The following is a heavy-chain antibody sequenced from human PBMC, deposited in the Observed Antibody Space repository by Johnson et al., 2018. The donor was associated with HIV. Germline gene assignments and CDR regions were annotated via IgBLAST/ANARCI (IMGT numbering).Heavy chain of an antibody. D-gene: IGHD1-26*01. V-gene: IGHV3-23*04. CDR3: AKDRSVGGLYDAFDI. J-gene: IGHJ3*02. CDR2: ITVSGGNT. Sequence: MLLVESGGGLVQPGGSLRLSCAASGFTFSSYAMSWVRQAPGKGLEWVSSITVSGGNTHYADSVKGRFTIPRDNSKNTLYLQVNSLRAEDTAVYYCAKDRSVGGLYDAFDIWGQGTTVTVSS. CDR1: GFTFSSYA.